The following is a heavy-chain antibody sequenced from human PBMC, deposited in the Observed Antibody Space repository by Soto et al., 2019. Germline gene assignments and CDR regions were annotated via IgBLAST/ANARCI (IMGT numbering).Heavy chain of an antibody. CDR3: ARGRDGDY. D-gene: IGHD6-6*01. CDR2: ISAHNGNT. Sequence: QVHLVQSGAEVKKPGASVKVSCQGSGYAFTTYGITWVRQAPGQGLEWMGWISAHNGNTNYAQKLQGRVTVTRDTSTSTAYMELRSLGYDDTAVYYCARGRDGDYWGQGALVTVSS. J-gene: IGHJ4*02. V-gene: IGHV1-18*01. CDR1: GYAFTTYG.